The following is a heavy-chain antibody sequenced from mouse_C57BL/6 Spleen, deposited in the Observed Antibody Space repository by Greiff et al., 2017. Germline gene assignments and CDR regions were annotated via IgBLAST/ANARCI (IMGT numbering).Heavy chain of an antibody. Sequence: QVQLQQSGAELVKPGASVTISCKASGYAFSSYWMNWVKQRPGKGLEWIGQIYPGDGDTNYNGKFKGKATLTADKSSSTAYMQLSSLTSEDSAVYVCARRRYGSSYDWYFDVWGTGTTVTVSS. J-gene: IGHJ1*03. CDR1: GYAFSSYW. CDR3: ARRRYGSSYDWYFDV. V-gene: IGHV1-80*01. D-gene: IGHD1-1*01. CDR2: IYPGDGDT.